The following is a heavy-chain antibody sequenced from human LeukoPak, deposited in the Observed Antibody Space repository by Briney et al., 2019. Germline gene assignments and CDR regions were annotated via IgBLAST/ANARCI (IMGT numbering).Heavy chain of an antibody. CDR3: GRDGLNYYESSGYSDY. V-gene: IGHV3-30*04. CDR1: VFTFSTYA. D-gene: IGHD3-22*01. Sequence: PGGSLRLSCAASVFTFSTYAMHWVRQAPGKGLEWVAVMSYDGSNTYYGDSVKGRFTISRDNSKNTLYLQMNSLRAEDTAVYYCGRDGLNYYESSGYSDYWGQGTLVTVSS. J-gene: IGHJ4*02. CDR2: MSYDGSNT.